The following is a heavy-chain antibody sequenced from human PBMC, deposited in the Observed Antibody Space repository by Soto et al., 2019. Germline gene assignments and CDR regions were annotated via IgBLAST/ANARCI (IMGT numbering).Heavy chain of an antibody. CDR2: IYSGGYT. CDR3: ASTSRATPGTGLDS. J-gene: IGHJ4*02. V-gene: IGHV3-53*05. CDR1: GFTVSNNY. Sequence: GALRLSCAVSGFTVSNNYMSWVRQAPGKGLEGVSVIYSGGYTAYGDSVKGRFTISRDNSKNQFSLTLTSLTAADSAMYYCASTSRATPGTGLDSWGQGTQVTVSS.